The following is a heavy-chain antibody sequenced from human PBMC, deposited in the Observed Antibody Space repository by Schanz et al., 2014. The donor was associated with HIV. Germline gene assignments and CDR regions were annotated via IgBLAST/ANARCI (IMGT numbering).Heavy chain of an antibody. CDR3: AKVEDFYGSGSSEV. Sequence: VQLLESGGGLVQPGGSLRLSCAASGFTFSSYAMSWVRQAPGKGLEWVAVIWYDGSKKYYADSVKGRFTISRDNSKNTLYLQMNSLRVEDTALYYCAKVEDFYGSGSSEVWGQGTLVIVSS. V-gene: IGHV3-30*02. CDR1: GFTFSSYA. J-gene: IGHJ4*02. CDR2: IWYDGSKK. D-gene: IGHD3-10*01.